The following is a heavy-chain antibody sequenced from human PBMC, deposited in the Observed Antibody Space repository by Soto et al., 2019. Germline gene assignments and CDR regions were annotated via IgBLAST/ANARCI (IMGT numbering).Heavy chain of an antibody. D-gene: IGHD5-18*01. CDR3: ARGTLKKDTAMGTDIRYYYYGMDV. CDR1: GGSISSGGYY. Sequence: SETLSLTCTVSGGSISSGGYYWSWIRQHPGKGLEWIGYIYYSGSTYYNPSLKSRVTISVDTSKNQFSLKLSSVTAADTAVYYCARGTLKKDTAMGTDIRYYYYGMDVWGQGTTVTVSS. CDR2: IYYSGST. J-gene: IGHJ6*02. V-gene: IGHV4-31*03.